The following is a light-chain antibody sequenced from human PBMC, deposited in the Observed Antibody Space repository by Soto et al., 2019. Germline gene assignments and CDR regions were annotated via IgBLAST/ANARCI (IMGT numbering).Light chain of an antibody. V-gene: IGKV3-20*01. CDR1: QSVSSTY. Sequence: EIVLTQSPGTLSLSPGERATLSCRASQSVSSTYLGWYQQKPGQAPRLLIYGALRRATGIPDRFSGSGSGTDYTLTITRLEPEDFEVYYCQHYGSSPYTFGQGTKLEIK. J-gene: IGKJ2*01. CDR3: QHYGSSPYT. CDR2: GAL.